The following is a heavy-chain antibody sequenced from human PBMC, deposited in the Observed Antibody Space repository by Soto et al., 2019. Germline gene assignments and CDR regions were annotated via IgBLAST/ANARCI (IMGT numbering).Heavy chain of an antibody. CDR1: GASISSYY. V-gene: IGHV4-59*01. CDR2: LYYTGST. Sequence: SDTLSLTCTVSGASISSYYWSWIRQPPGKGLEWIGYLYYTGSTNYNPSLKSRVTISVDTSKNQFSLKLSSVTAADTAVYYCARACCGPPYYYMGVWGKGTTVTVSS. J-gene: IGHJ6*03. CDR3: ARACCGPPYYYMGV.